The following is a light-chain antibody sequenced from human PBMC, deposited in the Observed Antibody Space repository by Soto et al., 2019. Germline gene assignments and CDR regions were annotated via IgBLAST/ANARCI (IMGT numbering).Light chain of an antibody. CDR1: ESVSRN. V-gene: IGKV3-15*01. Sequence: EVVMTQSPATLSVSPGERATLSCRASESVSRNLAWYQQKPGQAPRLLIYDASTRATGIPDRFSGGGSGTEFTLTISSLQSEDFVVYYCQQYNSWPPITFAQGTRLE. CDR2: DAS. CDR3: QQYNSWPPIT. J-gene: IGKJ5*01.